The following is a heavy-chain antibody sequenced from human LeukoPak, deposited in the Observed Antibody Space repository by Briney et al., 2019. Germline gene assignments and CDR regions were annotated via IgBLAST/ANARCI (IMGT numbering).Heavy chain of an antibody. CDR3: AGYASGWYLDY. Sequence: ASVKVSCKASGYSFIGYYMHWVRQAPGQGLEWMGWINPDSGGTEYAQKFQGRVTMTRDTSISTAYMELSNLRSDDTAVYYCAGYASGWYLDYWGQGTLVTVSS. D-gene: IGHD6-19*01. CDR1: GYSFIGYY. V-gene: IGHV1-2*02. CDR2: INPDSGGT. J-gene: IGHJ4*02.